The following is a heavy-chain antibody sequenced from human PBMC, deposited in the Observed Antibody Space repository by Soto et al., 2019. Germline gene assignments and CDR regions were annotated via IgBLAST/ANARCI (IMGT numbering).Heavy chain of an antibody. D-gene: IGHD5-12*01. CDR2: VWYDGNNK. J-gene: IGHJ4*02. CDR1: GFTFNSYG. Sequence: GGSLRLSCAASGFTFNSYGMHWVRQAPGKGLEWVAVVWYDGNNKYYADSVKGRFTISRDNSKNTLYLEMNSLRVEDTAVYYCVRDWATVTTPLFWGQGALVTVSS. CDR3: VRDWATVTTPLF. V-gene: IGHV3-33*01.